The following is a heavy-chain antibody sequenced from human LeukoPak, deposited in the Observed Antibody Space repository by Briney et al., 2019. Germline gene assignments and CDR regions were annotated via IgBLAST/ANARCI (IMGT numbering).Heavy chain of an antibody. CDR2: ISGSGGST. Sequence: GGSLRLSCAASGFAFTSYAMRWVSQAPGKGLEWVSAISGSGGSTYYADSVKGRFTISRDNSKNTLYLQMNSLRAEDTAVYYCAVTATPPQSQLLLGYYYYGMDVWGQGTTVTVSS. V-gene: IGHV3-23*01. D-gene: IGHD2-2*01. J-gene: IGHJ6*02. CDR3: AVTATPPQSQLLLGYYYYGMDV. CDR1: GFAFTSYA.